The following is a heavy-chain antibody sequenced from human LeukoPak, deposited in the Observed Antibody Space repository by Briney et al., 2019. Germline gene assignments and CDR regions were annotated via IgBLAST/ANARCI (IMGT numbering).Heavy chain of an antibody. D-gene: IGHD2-8*01. V-gene: IGHV4-34*01. CDR3: AREAKWHNWFDP. J-gene: IGHJ5*02. CDR1: GGSFSGYY. CDR2: INHSGST. Sequence: PSETLSLTCAVYGGSFSGYYWSWIRQPPGEGLEWIGEINHSGSTNYNPSLKSRVTISVDTSKNQFSLKLSSVTAADTAVYYCAREAKWHNWFDPWGQGTLVTVSS.